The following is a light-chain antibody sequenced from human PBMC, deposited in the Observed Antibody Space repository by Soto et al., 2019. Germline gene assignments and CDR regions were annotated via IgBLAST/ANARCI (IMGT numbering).Light chain of an antibody. V-gene: IGKV3D-20*02. CDR2: GAS. J-gene: IGKJ5*01. CDR1: QSISSNF. Sequence: EIVLTQSPGTLSLSPGEGATLSCRASQSISSNFLAWYQQKRGQAPRLLIHGASNRATGIPDRFSGSGSGTDFTLTITRLEPEDFAVYYCQQRSNWPITFGQGRLLEIK. CDR3: QQRSNWPIT.